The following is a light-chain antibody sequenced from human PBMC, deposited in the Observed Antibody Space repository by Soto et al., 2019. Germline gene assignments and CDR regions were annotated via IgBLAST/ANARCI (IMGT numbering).Light chain of an antibody. Sequence: DIQLTQSPSFLTASVGDRVTIPCRASQGISSFLAWYQQKPGKAPKLLIYAASSLQSGVPSRFSGSGSGTDFTLTISSLQPEDFATYYCQQSYSTPLTFGGGTKVDIK. CDR2: AAS. J-gene: IGKJ4*01. V-gene: IGKV1-39*01. CDR1: QGISSF. CDR3: QQSYSTPLT.